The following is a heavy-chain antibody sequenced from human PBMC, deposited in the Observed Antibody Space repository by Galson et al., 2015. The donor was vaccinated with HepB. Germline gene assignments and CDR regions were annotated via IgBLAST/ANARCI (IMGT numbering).Heavy chain of an antibody. CDR1: GFSLNTGGVG. Sequence: PALVKPTQTLTLTCTFSGFSLNTGGVGVGWLRQPPGKALEWLALFYWNDDKSYSPSLESRLTITKDASQNQVVLTMTNMDPVDTATYYCAHRIYSSDGEGFDYWGQGTLVTVSS. CDR3: AHRIYSSDGEGFDY. D-gene: IGHD6-19*01. J-gene: IGHJ4*02. V-gene: IGHV2-5*01. CDR2: FYWNDDK.